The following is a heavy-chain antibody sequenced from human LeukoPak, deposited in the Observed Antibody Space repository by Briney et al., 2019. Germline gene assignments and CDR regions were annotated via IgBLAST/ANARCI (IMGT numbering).Heavy chain of an antibody. CDR3: ASPTYYDILTVQG. CDR1: GFTFSSYA. J-gene: IGHJ4*02. V-gene: IGHV3-7*01. D-gene: IGHD3-9*01. Sequence: GGSLRLSCAASGFTFSSYAMHWVRQAPGKGLEWVANIKQDGSEKYYVDSVKGRFTISRDNAKNSLYLQMNSLRAEDTAVYYCASPTYYDILTVQGWGQGTLVTVSS. CDR2: IKQDGSEK.